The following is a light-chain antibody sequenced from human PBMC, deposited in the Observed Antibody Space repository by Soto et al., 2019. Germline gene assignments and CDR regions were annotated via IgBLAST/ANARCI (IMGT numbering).Light chain of an antibody. CDR3: AAWDDSLNGLFV. Sequence: QSVLTQPPSASGTPGQRVTISCSGSSSNIGTNTVNWYLQLPGTAPKLLIYNNNQRPSGVPDRFSGSKSGTSAPLAISGLQSEDEAVYSCAAWDDSLNGLFVFGSGTKVTVL. CDR1: SSNIGTNT. V-gene: IGLV1-44*01. J-gene: IGLJ1*01. CDR2: NNN.